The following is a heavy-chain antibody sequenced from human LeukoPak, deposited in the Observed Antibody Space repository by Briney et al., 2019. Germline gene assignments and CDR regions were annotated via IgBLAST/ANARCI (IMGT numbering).Heavy chain of an antibody. CDR3: AGGRVGYVFDY. Sequence: SETLSLTCAVSGGSISSGGYSWSWIRQPPGKGLEWIGYIYHSGSTYYNPSLKSRVTISVDRSKNQFSLKLSSVTAADTAVYYCAGGRVGYVFDYWGQGTLVTVSS. J-gene: IGHJ4*02. V-gene: IGHV4-30-2*01. CDR2: IYHSGST. CDR1: GGSISSGGYS. D-gene: IGHD5-12*01.